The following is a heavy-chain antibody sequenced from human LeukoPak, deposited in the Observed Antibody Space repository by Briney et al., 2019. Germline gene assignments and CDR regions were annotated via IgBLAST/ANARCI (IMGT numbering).Heavy chain of an antibody. CDR1: GGSISRNY. CDR2: IYNSGST. V-gene: IGHV4-59*01. J-gene: IGHJ4*02. CDR3: ARAYDSSGPFDY. Sequence: PSETLSLTCTVSGGSISRNYWSWIRQPPGKGLEWIGYIYNSGSTNYNPSLKSRVTISVDTSNNHLSLKLSSVTAADTVAYYCARAYDSSGPFDYWGQGTLVTVSS. D-gene: IGHD3-22*01.